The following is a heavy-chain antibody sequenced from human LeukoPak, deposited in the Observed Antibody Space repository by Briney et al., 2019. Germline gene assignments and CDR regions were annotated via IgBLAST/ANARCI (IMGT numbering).Heavy chain of an antibody. Sequence: GGSLRLSCAASGFTFSSYDMHWVRQATGKGLEWVSAIGTAGDTYYPGSVKGRFTISRDNAKNSLYLQMNSLRAEDTAVYYCARDTYYDFWRGAFDIWGQGTLVTVSS. CDR3: ARDTYYDFWRGAFDI. CDR2: IGTAGDT. J-gene: IGHJ4*02. V-gene: IGHV3-13*01. D-gene: IGHD3-3*01. CDR1: GFTFSSYD.